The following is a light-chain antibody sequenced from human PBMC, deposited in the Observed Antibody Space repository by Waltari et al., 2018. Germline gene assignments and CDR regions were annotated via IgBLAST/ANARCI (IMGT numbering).Light chain of an antibody. V-gene: IGLV7-46*01. J-gene: IGLJ2*01. CDR2: DSY. Sequence: QAVVTQEPSLTVSPGGTVTLTCGSSTGAVPSGHYPYWLQQKPGQAPRTLIYDSYIKQSSTPALFSASLVGGKAVLTLSGGQAEDEAKYYCWLAYTGGIVVFGGGTELAVL. CDR1: TGAVPSGHY. CDR3: WLAYTGGIVV.